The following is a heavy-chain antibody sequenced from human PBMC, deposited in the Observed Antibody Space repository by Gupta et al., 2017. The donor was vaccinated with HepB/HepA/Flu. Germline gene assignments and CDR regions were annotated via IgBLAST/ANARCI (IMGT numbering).Heavy chain of an antibody. V-gene: IGHV3-64*01. CDR1: GFTFSTYS. CDR3: ARVACGDPRGGFDY. D-gene: IGHD2-21*01. CDR2: ISSDGGST. J-gene: IGHJ4*02. Sequence: EVQLVESGGGLVQPGGSLRLSCAASGFTFSTYSMHWVRQGPGKGLEEVSAISSDGGSTYYENAGKGRFTISRENSKNTLYPQMGRLRTEEMAVYYCARVACGDPRGGFDYGGQGTLVTVSS.